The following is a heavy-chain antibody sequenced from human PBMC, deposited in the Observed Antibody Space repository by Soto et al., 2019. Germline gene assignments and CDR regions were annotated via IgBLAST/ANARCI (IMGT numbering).Heavy chain of an antibody. CDR3: ARSFSGALRAFDI. CDR2: IYYSGST. D-gene: IGHD7-27*01. CDR1: GGSISSSSYY. Sequence: SETLSLTCTVSGGSISSSSYYWGWIRQPPGKGLEWIGSIYYSGSTYYNPSLKSRVTISVDTSKNQFSLKLSSVTAADTAVYYCARSFSGALRAFDIWGQGTMVTVSS. V-gene: IGHV4-39*01. J-gene: IGHJ3*02.